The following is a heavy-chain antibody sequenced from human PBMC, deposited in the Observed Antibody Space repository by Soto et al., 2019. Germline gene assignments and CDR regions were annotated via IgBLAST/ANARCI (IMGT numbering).Heavy chain of an antibody. D-gene: IGHD5-18*01. V-gene: IGHV1-69*12. CDR1: GGTFSTYA. J-gene: IGHJ4*02. CDR2: IIPMFGTA. Sequence: QVQLVQSGAEVKKPESSVKVSCKAPGGTFSTYAISRVRQAPGQGLEWMGGIIPMFGTANYAQRFQDRVTLTADESTNTVYMELSSLRSEDTAVYFCASGIQLWLRRINNGYSGWGQGTLVTVSS. CDR3: ASGIQLWLRRINNGYSG.